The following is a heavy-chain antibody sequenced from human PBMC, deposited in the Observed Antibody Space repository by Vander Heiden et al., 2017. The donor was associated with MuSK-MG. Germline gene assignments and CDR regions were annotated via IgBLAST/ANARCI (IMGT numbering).Heavy chain of an antibody. J-gene: IGHJ4*02. CDR1: GFTFDDYA. CDR2: ISWNSGSI. Sequence: EVQLVESGGGWVQPGRSLRLSCAASGFTFDDYAMHWVRQAPGKGLEWVSGISWNSGSIGDADSVKGRFTISRDNAKNSLYLQMNSLRAEDTALYYCAKERVGATTVWGQGTLVTVSS. V-gene: IGHV3-9*01. CDR3: AKERVGATTV. D-gene: IGHD1-26*01.